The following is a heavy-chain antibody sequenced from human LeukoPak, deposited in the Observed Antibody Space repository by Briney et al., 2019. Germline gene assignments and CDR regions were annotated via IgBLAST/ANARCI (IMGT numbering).Heavy chain of an antibody. Sequence: GGSLRLSCAASGFTFSSYAMSWVRQAPGKGLEWVAVVSKDTVTKFYRDSVKGRFTVSTDSSKNTVYLQMTGLRSEDTAVYYCAGDRWRGAPDYFDCWGQGTLVTVSS. CDR3: AGDRWRGAPDYFDC. CDR1: GFTFSSYA. J-gene: IGHJ4*02. V-gene: IGHV3-30*03. D-gene: IGHD1-26*01. CDR2: VSKDTVTK.